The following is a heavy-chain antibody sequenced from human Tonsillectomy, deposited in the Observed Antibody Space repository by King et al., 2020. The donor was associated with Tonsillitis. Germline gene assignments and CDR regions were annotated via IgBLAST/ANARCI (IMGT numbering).Heavy chain of an antibody. V-gene: IGHV3-33*01. CDR2: IWYDGSNK. J-gene: IGHJ4*02. CDR3: ARAQISEILLLTGYLDY. D-gene: IGHD3-9*01. Sequence: VQLVQSGGGVVQPGRSLRLSCAASGFTFSSYGMHWVRQAPGKGLEWVAVIWYDGSNKYYADSVKGRFTISRDNSKNTLNLQMNSLRAEDTAVYYCARAQISEILLLTGYLDYWGQGTLVTVSS. CDR1: GFTFSSYG.